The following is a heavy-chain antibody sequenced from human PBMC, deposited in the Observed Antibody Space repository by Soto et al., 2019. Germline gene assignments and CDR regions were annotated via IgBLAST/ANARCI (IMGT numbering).Heavy chain of an antibody. CDR2: IYYSGST. J-gene: IGHJ4*02. CDR3: ARDSSGWWGLDY. V-gene: IGHV4-39*02. CDR1: GGSISSSSYY. D-gene: IGHD6-19*01. Sequence: QLQLQESGPGLVKPSETLSLTCTVSGGSISSSSYYWGWIRQPPGKGLEWIGSIYYSGSTYYNPSRKRRVTISVDTSKNHFSLKLSSVTAADTAVYYCARDSSGWWGLDYWGQGTLVTVSS.